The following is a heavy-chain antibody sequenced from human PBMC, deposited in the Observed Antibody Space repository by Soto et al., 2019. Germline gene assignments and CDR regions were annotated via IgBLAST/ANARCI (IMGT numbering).Heavy chain of an antibody. V-gene: IGHV4-31*03. CDR1: GGSISSSSYY. Sequence: SETLSLTCTVSGGSISSSSYYWGWIRQHPGKGLEWIGYIYYSGSTYYNPSLKSRVTISVDTSKNQFSLKLSSVTAADTAVYYCARVVATAYYFDYWGQGTLVTVSS. D-gene: IGHD5-12*01. CDR3: ARVVATAYYFDY. J-gene: IGHJ4*02. CDR2: IYYSGST.